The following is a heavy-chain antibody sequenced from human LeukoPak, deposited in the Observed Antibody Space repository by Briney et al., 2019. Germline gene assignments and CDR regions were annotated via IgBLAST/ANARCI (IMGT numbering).Heavy chain of an antibody. CDR3: AGTYSSSWYYFDY. J-gene: IGHJ4*02. CDR2: IKQDGSEK. D-gene: IGHD6-13*01. CDR1: GFAFSSYW. V-gene: IGHV3-7*01. Sequence: TGGSLRLSCAASGFAFSSYWMSWVRQAPGKGLEWVANIKQDGSEKYYVDSVKGRFTISRDNAKNSLYLQMNSLRAEDTAVYYCAGTYSSSWYYFDYWGQGTLVTVSS.